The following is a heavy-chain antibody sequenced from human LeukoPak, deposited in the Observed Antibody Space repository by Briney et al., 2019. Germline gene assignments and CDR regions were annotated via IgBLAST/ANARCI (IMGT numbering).Heavy chain of an antibody. D-gene: IGHD2-15*01. CDR3: ASHVSYCSGGSCYSSGYYFDY. CDR1: GFTFSSYA. J-gene: IGHJ4*02. CDR2: ISGSGGST. Sequence: GGSLRLSCAASGFTFSSYAMSWVRQAPGKGLEWVSAISGSGGSTYYADSVKGQFTISRDNSKNTLYLQMNSLRAEDTAVYYCASHVSYCSGGSCYSSGYYFDYWGQGTLVTVSS. V-gene: IGHV3-23*01.